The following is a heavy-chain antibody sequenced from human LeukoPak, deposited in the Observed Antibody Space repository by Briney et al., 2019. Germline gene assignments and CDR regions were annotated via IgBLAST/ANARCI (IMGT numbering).Heavy chain of an antibody. CDR3: ASLITGTGSDFDY. Sequence: PSETLSLTCAVSGGSISSGGYSWSWIRQPPGKGLEWIGYIYHSGSTYYNPSLKSRATISVDRSKNQFSLKLSSVTAADTAVYYCASLITGTGSDFDYWGQGTLVTVSS. V-gene: IGHV4-30-2*01. CDR1: GGSISSGGYS. J-gene: IGHJ4*02. D-gene: IGHD1-20*01. CDR2: IYHSGST.